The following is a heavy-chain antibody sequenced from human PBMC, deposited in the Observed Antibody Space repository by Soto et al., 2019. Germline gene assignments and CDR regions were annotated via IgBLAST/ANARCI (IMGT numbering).Heavy chain of an antibody. CDR2: ISGPGDRT. Sequence: EVQILESGGGLVQPGGSLRLSCVASGFTFTSYAMSWVRQTPGKGLEWVSSISGPGDRTYYADSVKGRFTISSDISKNTVYLQMYSLRAEDTALYYCARDKDYGEYPRWFDPWGQGTLVTVSS. D-gene: IGHD4-17*01. CDR3: ARDKDYGEYPRWFDP. V-gene: IGHV3-23*01. J-gene: IGHJ5*02. CDR1: GFTFTSYA.